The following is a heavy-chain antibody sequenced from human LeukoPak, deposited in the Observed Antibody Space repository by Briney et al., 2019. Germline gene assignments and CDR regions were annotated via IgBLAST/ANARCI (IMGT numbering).Heavy chain of an antibody. CDR2: INPNSGGT. CDR3: ARSVFYGSGSYLAAFDI. J-gene: IGHJ3*02. Sequence: ASVNVSCKASGYTFTGYYMHWVRQAPGQGLEWMGRINPNSGGTNYAQKFQGRVTMTRDTSISTAYMELSRLRSDDTAVYYCARSVFYGSGSYLAAFDIWGQGTMVTVSS. CDR1: GYTFTGYY. V-gene: IGHV1-2*06. D-gene: IGHD3-10*01.